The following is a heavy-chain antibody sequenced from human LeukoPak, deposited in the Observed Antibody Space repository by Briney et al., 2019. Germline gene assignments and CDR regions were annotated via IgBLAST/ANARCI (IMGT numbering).Heavy chain of an antibody. CDR1: GYTFTSYA. CDR3: ARSYDSSGRVTFDY. Sequence: ASVKVSCKASGYTFTSYAMHWVRQAPGQRLEWMGWINAGNGNTKYSQKFQGRVTITRDTSTSTVYMELSSLRSEDTAVYFCARSYDSSGRVTFDYWGQGTLVTVSS. V-gene: IGHV1-3*01. J-gene: IGHJ4*02. CDR2: INAGNGNT. D-gene: IGHD3-22*01.